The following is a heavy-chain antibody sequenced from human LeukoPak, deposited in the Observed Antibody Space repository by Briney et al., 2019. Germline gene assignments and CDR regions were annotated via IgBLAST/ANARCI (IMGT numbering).Heavy chain of an antibody. CDR1: GFTFDDDG. CDR3: ARGGDHNWFNS. Sequence: PGGSLRLSCAASGFTFDDDGMNWVRQVPGKGLEWVSSINWNGNTTAYADSLKGRFSISRDNTKSSLYLQMNSLRGEDTAFYYCARGGDHNWFNSWGHGVLVTVSS. CDR2: INWNGNTT. V-gene: IGHV3-20*04. J-gene: IGHJ5*01.